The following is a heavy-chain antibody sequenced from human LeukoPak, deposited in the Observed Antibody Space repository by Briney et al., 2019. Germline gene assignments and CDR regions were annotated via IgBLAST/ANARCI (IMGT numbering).Heavy chain of an antibody. J-gene: IGHJ4*02. CDR1: GFTFSSYS. CDR3: AKGGYQYDSSGHNYFDY. Sequence: PGGSLRLSCAVSGFTFSSYSMNWVRQAPGKGLQWVSSISSSSSYIQYADSVKGRFTISRDNSKNTLYLQMNSLRAEDTAVYYCAKGGYQYDSSGHNYFDYWGQGTLVTVSS. V-gene: IGHV3-21*01. CDR2: ISSSSSYI. D-gene: IGHD3-22*01.